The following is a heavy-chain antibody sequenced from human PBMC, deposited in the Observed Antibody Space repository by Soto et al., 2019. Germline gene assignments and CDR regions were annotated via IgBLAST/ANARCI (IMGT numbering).Heavy chain of an antibody. D-gene: IGHD1-1*01. CDR3: ARGFQGSSHDGFDP. CDR2: VYYSGST. J-gene: IGHJ5*02. CDR1: GGSISSYY. Sequence: SETLSLTCTVSGGSISSYYWNWIRQPPGKGLEWIGYVYYSGSTNYNPSLKSRVTISVDTSKNQFSLKLSSVTAADTAVYYCARGFQGSSHDGFDPWGQGTLVTVS. V-gene: IGHV4-59*01.